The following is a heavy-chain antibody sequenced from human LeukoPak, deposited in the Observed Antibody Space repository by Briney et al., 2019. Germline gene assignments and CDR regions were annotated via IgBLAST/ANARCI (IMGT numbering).Heavy chain of an antibody. CDR3: AKDGYYYDSSGYYGFDQ. Sequence: GGSLRLSCAASGFTFSSYAMSWVRQAPGKGLEWVSAISGSGGSTYYADSVKGRFTISRDNSKNTLYLQMNSLRAEDTAVYYCAKDGYYYDSSGYYGFDQWGQGTLVTVSS. J-gene: IGHJ4*02. CDR1: GFTFSSYA. CDR2: ISGSGGST. V-gene: IGHV3-23*01. D-gene: IGHD3-22*01.